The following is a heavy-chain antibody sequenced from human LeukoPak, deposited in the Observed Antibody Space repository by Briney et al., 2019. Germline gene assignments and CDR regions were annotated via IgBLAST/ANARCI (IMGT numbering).Heavy chain of an antibody. CDR3: ARARGRLLLVDY. J-gene: IGHJ4*02. CDR2: IYSSGST. Sequence: PSETLSLTCTVSSGSITSYYWIWIRQPAGKGLEWLGRIYSSGSTDYNPSLKSRVTMSVDTSKNQFSLNLSSVTAADSAVYYCARARGRLLLVDYWGQGTLVTVSS. V-gene: IGHV4-4*07. CDR1: SGSITSYY. D-gene: IGHD2-15*01.